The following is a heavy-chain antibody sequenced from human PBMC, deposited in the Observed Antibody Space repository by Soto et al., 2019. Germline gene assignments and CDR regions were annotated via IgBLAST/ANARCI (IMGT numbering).Heavy chain of an antibody. D-gene: IGHD3-10*01. CDR2: IIPILGIA. CDR1: GYTFTTYG. V-gene: IGHV1-69*04. CDR3: ARANWFGPGVVNGMDV. Sequence: GASVKVSCKASGYTFTTYGISWVRQAPGQGLEWMGRIIPILGIANYAQKFQGRVTITADKSTSTAYMELSSVTAADTAVYYCARANWFGPGVVNGMDVWGQGTTVTVSS. J-gene: IGHJ6*02.